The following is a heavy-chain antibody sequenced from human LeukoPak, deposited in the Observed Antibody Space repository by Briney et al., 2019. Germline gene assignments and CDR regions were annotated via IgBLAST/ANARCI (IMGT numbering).Heavy chain of an antibody. CDR2: ISAYNGNT. CDR1: GYTFTSDG. Sequence: ASVRVSCKASGYTFTSDGISWVRQAPGQGLEWMGWISAYNGNTNYAQKLQGRVTMTTDTSTSTAYMELRSLRSDDTAVYYCARGPVSGSYINWYFDFWGRGTLVTVSS. V-gene: IGHV1-18*01. D-gene: IGHD3-3*01. J-gene: IGHJ2*01. CDR3: ARGPVSGSYINWYFDF.